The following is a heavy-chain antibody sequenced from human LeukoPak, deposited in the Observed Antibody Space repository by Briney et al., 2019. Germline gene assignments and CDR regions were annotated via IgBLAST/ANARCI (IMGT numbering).Heavy chain of an antibody. D-gene: IGHD6-19*01. CDR1: GFTFRNYV. V-gene: IGHV3-23*01. J-gene: IGHJ5*02. CDR3: AKIEAVAGTRWFDP. CDR2: ISGSGGGS. Sequence: GGSLRLSYAASGFTFRNYVMSWVRQAPGKGLEWVSGISGSGGGSYYADSVKGRFTISRDNSKNALYLHMNSLSADDTALYYCAKIEAVAGTRWFDPWGQGTLVIVSS.